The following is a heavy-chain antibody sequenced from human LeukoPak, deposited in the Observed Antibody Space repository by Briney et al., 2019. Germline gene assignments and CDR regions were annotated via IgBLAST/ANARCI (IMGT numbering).Heavy chain of an antibody. J-gene: IGHJ6*02. CDR2: ISSSSSYI. CDR1: GFTFNTYN. CDR3: ARLDITATHYYYTMDV. Sequence: GGSLRLSCEASGFTFNTYNMNWVRQAPGKGLEWVSSISSSSSYIYYADSAKGRFSISRDNTKNSLYLQMNSLRAEDTAVYYCARLDITATHYYYTMDVWGQGTTVTVSS. D-gene: IGHD1-20*01. V-gene: IGHV3-21*01.